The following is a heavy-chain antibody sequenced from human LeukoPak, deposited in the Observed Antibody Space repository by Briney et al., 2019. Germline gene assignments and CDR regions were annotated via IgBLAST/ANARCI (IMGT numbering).Heavy chain of an antibody. D-gene: IGHD2-2*01. V-gene: IGHV4-38-2*02. J-gene: IGHJ4*02. Sequence: SETLSLTCIVSGYSISSGYYWGWIRQPPGKGLEWIGSIYSGSTYFNPSLKSRVTISVDTSKNQFSLKLSSVTAADTAVYYCARHVQYQLPDYWGQGTLVTVSS. CDR3: ARHVQYQLPDY. CDR1: GYSISSGYY. CDR2: IYSGST.